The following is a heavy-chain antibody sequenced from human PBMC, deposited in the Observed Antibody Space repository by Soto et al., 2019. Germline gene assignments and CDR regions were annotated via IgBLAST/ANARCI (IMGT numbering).Heavy chain of an antibody. CDR1: GFTFSNYW. V-gene: IGHV3-74*01. Sequence: EVQLVESGGGLVQPGGSLRLSCAASGFTFSNYWMHWVRQAPGKGPVWVSRINTDGSTTNYADSVKGRFTISRDNAKNKLYLQTNSLGAEDTALYYCARDLGGYASHWGQGTLVTVSS. CDR3: ARDLGGYASH. J-gene: IGHJ4*02. D-gene: IGHD3-16*01. CDR2: INTDGSTT.